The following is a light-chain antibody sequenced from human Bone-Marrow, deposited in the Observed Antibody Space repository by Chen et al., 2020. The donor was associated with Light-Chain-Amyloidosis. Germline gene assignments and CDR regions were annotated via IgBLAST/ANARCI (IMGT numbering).Light chain of an antibody. V-gene: IGLV2-14*01. CDR1: SSDVGGDNH. Sequence: QSALTQPASVSGSPGQSITISCPGTSSDVGGDNHVSWYQQHPDKAPKLMIYEVTNRPSWVPDRFSGSKSDNTASPTISGLQTEDEADYFCSSYTITNTLVFGSGTRVTVL. J-gene: IGLJ1*01. CDR2: EVT. CDR3: SSYTITNTLV.